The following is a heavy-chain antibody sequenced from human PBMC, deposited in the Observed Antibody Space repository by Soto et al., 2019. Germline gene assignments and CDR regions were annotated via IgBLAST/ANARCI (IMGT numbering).Heavy chain of an antibody. V-gene: IGHV1-8*01. Sequence: GASVKVSCKASGYTFTSYDINWVRQATGQGLEWMGWMNPNSGNTGYAQKFQGRVTMTRNTSISTAYMELSSLRSEDTAVYYCARGCRTYDDFWSGYYHNWFDPWGQGTLVTVSS. CDR2: MNPNSGNT. CDR1: GYTFTSYD. CDR3: ARGCRTYDDFWSGYYHNWFDP. D-gene: IGHD3-3*01. J-gene: IGHJ5*02.